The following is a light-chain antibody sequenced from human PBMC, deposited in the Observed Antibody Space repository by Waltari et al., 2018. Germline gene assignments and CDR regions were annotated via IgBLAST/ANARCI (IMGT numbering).Light chain of an antibody. J-gene: IGLJ3*02. CDR3: SSYASSNFLV. CDR1: GSDVGGINS. CDR2: EAT. Sequence: QSAMSQTASVSGSPGQSLTISCTGAGSDVGGINSFSWYQQNPGKAPKLLIFEATKRPSGVSIRFSGSTSGNTASLTISGLQAEDEADYYCSSYASSNFLVFGGGTKVTVL. V-gene: IGLV2-14*01.